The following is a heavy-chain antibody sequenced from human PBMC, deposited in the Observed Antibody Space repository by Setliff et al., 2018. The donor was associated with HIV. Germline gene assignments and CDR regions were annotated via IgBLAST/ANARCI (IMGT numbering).Heavy chain of an antibody. Sequence: SETLSLTCAVYNGSFSGYYWTWIRQPPGKGLEWIGEINDSGSTNYSLSLKSRVTISVDASRNQFSLRLSSVTAADTAVYYCAAWGPRYSYAPYFFDSWGQGTLVTVSS. V-gene: IGHV4-34*01. D-gene: IGHD5-18*01. CDR2: INDSGST. CDR3: AAWGPRYSYAPYFFDS. CDR1: NGSFSGYY. J-gene: IGHJ4*02.